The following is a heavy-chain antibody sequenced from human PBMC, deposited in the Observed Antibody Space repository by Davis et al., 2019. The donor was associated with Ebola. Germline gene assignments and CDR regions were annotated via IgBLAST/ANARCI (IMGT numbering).Heavy chain of an antibody. D-gene: IGHD6-13*01. J-gene: IGHJ4*02. V-gene: IGHV1-46*01. CDR3: ARVSSSWYYFDY. CDR2: INPSGGST. CDR1: RYTFTSHY. Sequence: ASVTVSCKASRYTFTSHYMHWVRQAPGQGLEWMGIINPSGGSTSYAQKFQGRVTMTRDTSTSTVYMELSSLRSEDTAVYYCARVSSSWYYFDYWGQGTLVTVSS.